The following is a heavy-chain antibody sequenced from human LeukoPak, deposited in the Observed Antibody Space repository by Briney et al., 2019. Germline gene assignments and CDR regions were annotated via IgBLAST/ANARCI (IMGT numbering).Heavy chain of an antibody. J-gene: IGHJ6*02. V-gene: IGHV6-1*01. Sequence: WLGRTYYRSRWYIDYAASVESRLTINPDTSKNQFSLQLKSVTPEDTGLYYCTRDQDGMDVWGQGTTVTVSS. CDR2: TYYRSRWYI. CDR3: TRDQDGMDV.